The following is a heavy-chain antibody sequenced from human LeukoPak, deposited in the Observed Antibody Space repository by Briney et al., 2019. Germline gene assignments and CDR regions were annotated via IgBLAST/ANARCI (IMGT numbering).Heavy chain of an antibody. V-gene: IGHV3-23*01. Sequence: TGGSLRLSCAASEFTFSNYAMNWVRQAPGKGLEWVSGISGGGGSTYYADSVKGRFTISRDNSKNTLYLQMDSLRAEDTAVYYCAKDRITGTPYYFDYWGQGTLVTVSS. J-gene: IGHJ4*02. D-gene: IGHD1-20*01. CDR1: EFTFSNYA. CDR3: AKDRITGTPYYFDY. CDR2: ISGGGGST.